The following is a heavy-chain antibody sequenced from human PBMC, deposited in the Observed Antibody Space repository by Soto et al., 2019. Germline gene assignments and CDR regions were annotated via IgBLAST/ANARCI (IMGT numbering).Heavy chain of an antibody. J-gene: IGHJ6*02. CDR1: GGTFSSYA. D-gene: IGHD5-18*01. Sequence: QVQLVQSGAEVKKPGSSVKVSCKASGGTFSSYAISWVRQAPGQGLEWMGGIIPIFGTANYAQKVQGRVTITADESTSTAYMELSSLRSEDTAVYYCAQEGGTATVTGTYYYGMDVWGQGTTVTVSS. CDR2: IIPIFGTA. V-gene: IGHV1-69*01. CDR3: AQEGGTATVTGTYYYGMDV.